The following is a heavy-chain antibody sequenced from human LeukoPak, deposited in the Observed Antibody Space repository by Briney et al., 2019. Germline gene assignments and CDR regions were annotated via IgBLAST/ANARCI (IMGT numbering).Heavy chain of an antibody. V-gene: IGHV4-59*01. CDR3: ARDRDPRYSRGYFTH. Sequence: KPSETLSLACTVSGGSISGYYWSWIRQPPGKGLEWIGFIYYSGSTNYNPSLKSRVTMSVDTPKNQFSPQLGSVTAADTAVYYCARDRDPRYSRGYFTHWGQGILVTVSS. CDR2: IYYSGST. CDR1: GGSISGYY. D-gene: IGHD6-25*01. J-gene: IGHJ4*02.